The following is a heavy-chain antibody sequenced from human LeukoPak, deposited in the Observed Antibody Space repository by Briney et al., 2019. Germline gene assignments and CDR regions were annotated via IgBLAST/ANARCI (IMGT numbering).Heavy chain of an antibody. J-gene: IGHJ4*02. CDR1: GGSISSGSYY. CDR3: ARLSSDGYNFVDY. Sequence: KPSETLSLTCTVSGGSISSGSYYWSWIRQPAGKGLEWIGRIYTSGSTNYNPSLKSRVTISVDTSKNQFSLKLSSVTAADTAVYYCARLSSDGYNFVDYWGQGTLVTVSS. V-gene: IGHV4-61*02. CDR2: IYTSGST. D-gene: IGHD5-24*01.